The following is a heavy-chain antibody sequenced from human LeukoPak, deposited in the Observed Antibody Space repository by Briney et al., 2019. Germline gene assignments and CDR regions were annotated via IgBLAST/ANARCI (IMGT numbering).Heavy chain of an antibody. D-gene: IGHD3-3*01. J-gene: IGHJ6*03. CDR3: ARDNQAPGSGYRYYYYYYMDV. V-gene: IGHV3-21*04. CDR1: EFTFSSHA. Sequence: GGSLRLSCAASEFTFSSHAMIWVRQAPGKGLEWVSSITSTSSDIFYTDSVKGRFTISRDNAKSSLYLQMNSLRAEDTAVYYCARDNQAPGSGYRYYYYYYMDVWGKGTTVTVSS. CDR2: ITSTSSDI.